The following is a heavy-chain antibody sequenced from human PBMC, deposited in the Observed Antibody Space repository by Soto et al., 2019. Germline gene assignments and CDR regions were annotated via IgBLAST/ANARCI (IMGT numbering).Heavy chain of an antibody. Sequence: GGSLRLSCAASGFTFSSYAMHWVRQAPGKGLEYVSAISSNGGSTYYANSVKGRFTISRDNSKNTLYLQMGSLRSEDTAVYYCARGYDPIDDYFDYWGQGTLVTVSS. J-gene: IGHJ4*02. V-gene: IGHV3-64*01. CDR2: ISSNGGST. D-gene: IGHD5-12*01. CDR1: GFTFSSYA. CDR3: ARGYDPIDDYFDY.